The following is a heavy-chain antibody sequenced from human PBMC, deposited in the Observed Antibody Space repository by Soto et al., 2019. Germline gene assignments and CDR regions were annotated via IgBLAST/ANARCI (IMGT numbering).Heavy chain of an antibody. Sequence: ASVKVSCKASGYTFTSYDINWVRQATGQGLEWMGWMNPNSGNTGYAQKFQGRVTMTRNTSISTAYMELGSLRSEDTAVYYCASSSRWIGYQRGLNRFDPWSEGTVVTVSS. CDR2: MNPNSGNT. CDR1: GYTFTSYD. CDR3: ASSSRWIGYQRGLNRFDP. J-gene: IGHJ5*02. V-gene: IGHV1-8*01. D-gene: IGHD3-3*01.